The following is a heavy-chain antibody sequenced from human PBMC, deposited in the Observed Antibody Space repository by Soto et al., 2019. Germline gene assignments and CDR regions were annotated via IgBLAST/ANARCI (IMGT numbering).Heavy chain of an antibody. D-gene: IGHD7-27*01. CDR2: INHSGST. CDR1: GGSFSGYY. V-gene: IGHV4-34*01. CDR3: ARGWGRIFDY. J-gene: IGHJ4*02. Sequence: QVQLQQWGAGLLKPSETLSLTCAVSGGSFSGYYWNWIRQPPGKGLEWIGEINHSGSTNYNPTLKSRVPISGDTSKIQFSLKLSSVSAADTAVYYCARGWGRIFDYWGQGTLVTVSS.